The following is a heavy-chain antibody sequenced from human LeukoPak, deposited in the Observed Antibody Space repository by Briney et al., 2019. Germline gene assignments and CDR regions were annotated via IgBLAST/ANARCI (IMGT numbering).Heavy chain of an antibody. Sequence: GSLRLSCAASGFTFSNAWMSWVRQAPGKGLEWVGRIKSKTDGGTTDYAAPVKGRFTISRDDSKNTLYLQMNSLKTEDTAVYYCTTPSEDSSGWYYFDYWGQGTLVTVSS. J-gene: IGHJ4*02. CDR2: IKSKTDGGTT. CDR1: GFTFSNAW. CDR3: TTPSEDSSGWYYFDY. D-gene: IGHD6-19*01. V-gene: IGHV3-15*01.